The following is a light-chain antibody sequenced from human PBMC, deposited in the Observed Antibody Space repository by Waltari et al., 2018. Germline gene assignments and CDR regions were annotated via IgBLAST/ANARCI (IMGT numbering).Light chain of an antibody. CDR3: QQYNKWPLT. J-gene: IGKJ4*01. CDR1: HSVTN. CDR2: AAS. Sequence: EIVMTQSPATLSVSPGETATLSCRASHSVTNLAWYQLKPGQAHRLLLSAASTRATGIPAKFSGSGSGTDFALTISCLQSDDFAVYYCQQYNKWPLTFGGGTKVDIK. V-gene: IGKV3-15*01.